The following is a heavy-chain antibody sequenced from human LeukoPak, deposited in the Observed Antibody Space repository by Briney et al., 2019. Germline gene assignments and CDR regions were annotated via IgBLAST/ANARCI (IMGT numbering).Heavy chain of an antibody. Sequence: GGSLRLSCAASGFTVSSNYMSWVRQAPGMGLEWVSVIYSGGSTYYADSVKGRFTISRDNSKNTLYLQMNSLRAEDTAVYYCAKDGGPYYYDRSGYYDYWGQGTLVTVSS. D-gene: IGHD3-22*01. CDR3: AKDGGPYYYDRSGYYDY. CDR1: GFTVSSNY. V-gene: IGHV3-53*01. CDR2: IYSGGST. J-gene: IGHJ4*02.